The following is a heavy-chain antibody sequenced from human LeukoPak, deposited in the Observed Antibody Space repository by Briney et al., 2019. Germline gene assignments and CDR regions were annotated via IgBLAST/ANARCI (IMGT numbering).Heavy chain of an antibody. CDR3: ARWEGYGSGSFPDYFDY. V-gene: IGHV1-18*04. D-gene: IGHD3-10*01. CDR2: ISAYNGNT. Sequence: ASLKVSCKASGYTFTSYGISWVRQAPGQGLEWMGWISAYNGNTNYAQKLQGRVTMTTDTSTSTAYMELRSLRSDDTAVYYCARWEGYGSGSFPDYFDYWGQGTLVTVSS. J-gene: IGHJ4*02. CDR1: GYTFTSYG.